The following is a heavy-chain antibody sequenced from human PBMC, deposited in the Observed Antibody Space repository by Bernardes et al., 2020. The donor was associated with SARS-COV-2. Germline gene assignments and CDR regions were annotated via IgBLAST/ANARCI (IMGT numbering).Heavy chain of an antibody. D-gene: IGHD2-2*01. CDR1: GYSFTSYW. V-gene: IGHV5-51*01. Sequence: GESLKISCKGSGYSFTSYWIGWVRQMPGKGLEWMGIIYPGDSDTRYSPSFQGQVTISADKSISTAYLQWSSLKASDTAMYYCASGYCSSTSCGPAAYWGQGTLVTVSS. CDR2: IYPGDSDT. CDR3: ASGYCSSTSCGPAAY. J-gene: IGHJ4*02.